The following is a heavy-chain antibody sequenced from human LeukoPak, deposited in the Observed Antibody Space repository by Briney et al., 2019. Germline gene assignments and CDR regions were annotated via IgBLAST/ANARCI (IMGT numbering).Heavy chain of an antibody. D-gene: IGHD1-26*01. Sequence: PSETLSLTCTVSGGSISSYYWSWIRQPPGKGLEWIGYIYYSGSTNYNPSLKSRVTISVDTSKNQFSLKLSSVTAADTAVYYCARDSVSPSGSYSHWGQGTLVTVSS. J-gene: IGHJ4*02. CDR2: IYYSGST. CDR1: GGSISSYY. CDR3: ARDSVSPSGSYSH. V-gene: IGHV4-59*01.